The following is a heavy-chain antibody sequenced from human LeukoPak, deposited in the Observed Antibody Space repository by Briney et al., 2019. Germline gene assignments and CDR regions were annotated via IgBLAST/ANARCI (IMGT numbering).Heavy chain of an antibody. CDR3: AKDEAVPPLALTVTLDAFDV. CDR1: GFTFSSYG. J-gene: IGHJ3*01. Sequence: GGSLRLSCAASGFTFSSYGMHWVRQAPGKGLEWVAFIRYDGSNKYYADSVKGRFTISRDNSKNTLHLQMNSLRAEDTAVYYCAKDEAVPPLALTVTLDAFDVWGQGTMVTVSS. D-gene: IGHD4-17*01. V-gene: IGHV3-30*02. CDR2: IRYDGSNK.